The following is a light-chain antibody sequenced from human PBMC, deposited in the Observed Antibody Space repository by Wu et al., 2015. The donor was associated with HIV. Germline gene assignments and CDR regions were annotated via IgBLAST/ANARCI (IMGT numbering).Light chain of an antibody. Sequence: EIVLTQSPGTLSLSPGEGATLSCRASQSVRSSHLAWYQQKPGQAPRLIIYATSTRATGIPDRFSGSGSGTDFTLTISSLEPEDFAVYYCQHRSNWPTFGQGTKVEIK. CDR2: ATS. J-gene: IGKJ1*01. CDR3: QHRSNWPT. CDR1: QSVRSSH. V-gene: IGKV3D-20*02.